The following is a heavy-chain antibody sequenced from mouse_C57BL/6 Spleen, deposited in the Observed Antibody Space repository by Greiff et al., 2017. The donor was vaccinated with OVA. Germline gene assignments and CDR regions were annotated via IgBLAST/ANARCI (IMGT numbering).Heavy chain of an antibody. V-gene: IGHV1-52*01. Sequence: VQLQQSGAELVRPGSSVKLSCKASGYTFTSYWMHWVKQRPIQGLEWIGNIDPSASETHYNQKFKDKATLTVDKSSSTAYMQLSSLTSEDSAVYYCASTGGSSQYYFDYWGQGTTLTVSS. CDR3: ASTGGSSQYYFDY. J-gene: IGHJ2*01. CDR1: GYTFTSYW. D-gene: IGHD1-1*01. CDR2: IDPSASET.